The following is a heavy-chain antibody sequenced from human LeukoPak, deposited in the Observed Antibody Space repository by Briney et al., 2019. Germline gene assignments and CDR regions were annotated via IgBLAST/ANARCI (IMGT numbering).Heavy chain of an antibody. D-gene: IGHD1-14*01. CDR1: GGSFSGYY. CDR3: ARTNRTIDY. CDR2: INHSGST. V-gene: IGHV4-34*01. Sequence: PSETLSLTCAVYGGSFSGYYWSWIRQPPVKGLEWIGEINHSGSTNYNPSLKSRVTISVDTSKNQFSLKLSSVTAADTAVYYCARTNRTIDYWGQGTLVTVSS. J-gene: IGHJ4*02.